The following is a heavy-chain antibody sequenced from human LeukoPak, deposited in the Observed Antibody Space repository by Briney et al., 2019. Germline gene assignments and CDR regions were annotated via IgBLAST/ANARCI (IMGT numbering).Heavy chain of an antibody. Sequence: ASVKVSCKASGYTFTGYYMHWVRQAPGQGLEWVGWINPNSGGTNYAQKFQGRVTMTRDTSISTAYMELSRLRSDDTAVYYCARSHYDSSGYPPYLRYYGMDVWGQGTTVTVSS. J-gene: IGHJ6*02. D-gene: IGHD3-22*01. CDR1: GYTFTGYY. CDR2: INPNSGGT. CDR3: ARSHYDSSGYPPYLRYYGMDV. V-gene: IGHV1-2*02.